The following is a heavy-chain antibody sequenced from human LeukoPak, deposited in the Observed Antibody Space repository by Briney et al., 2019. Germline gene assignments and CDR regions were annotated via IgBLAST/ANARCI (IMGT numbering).Heavy chain of an antibody. Sequence: PGRSPRLSCAASGFTFSSYGMHWVRQAPGKGLEWVAVISYDGINKFYADSVKGRFTISRDDSKNTLYLQMNSLRTEDTAVYYCAKKEAIYGSGSPFDYWGQGTLVTVSS. CDR3: AKKEAIYGSGSPFDY. D-gene: IGHD3-10*01. CDR1: GFTFSSYG. V-gene: IGHV3-30*18. CDR2: ISYDGINK. J-gene: IGHJ4*02.